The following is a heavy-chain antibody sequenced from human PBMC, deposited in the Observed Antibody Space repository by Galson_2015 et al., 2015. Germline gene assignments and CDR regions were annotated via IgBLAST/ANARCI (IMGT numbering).Heavy chain of an antibody. CDR3: ARVGCSGGSCYPGDFQH. J-gene: IGHJ1*01. CDR1: GFPLSSYW. V-gene: IGHV3-7*03. Sequence: SLRLSCAASGFPLSSYWMSWVRQAPGKGLEWVANIKHVGSEKYYVDSVKGRFTVSRDNARNSLYLQMNSLRAEDTAVYYCARVGCSGGSCYPGDFQHWGQGTVVTVSS. CDR2: IKHVGSEK. D-gene: IGHD2-15*01.